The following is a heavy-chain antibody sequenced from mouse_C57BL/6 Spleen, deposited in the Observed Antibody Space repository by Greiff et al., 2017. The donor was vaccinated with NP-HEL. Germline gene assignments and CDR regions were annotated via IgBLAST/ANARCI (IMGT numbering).Heavy chain of an antibody. CDR3: ARRDDGYPMDY. V-gene: IGHV1-59*01. Sequence: QVQLQQSGAELVSPGTSVKLSCKASGYTFTSYWMHWVKQRPGQGLEWIGVIDPSDSYTNYNQKFKGKATLTVDTSSSTAYMQLSSLTSEDSAVYYCARRDDGYPMDYWGQGTSVTVSS. J-gene: IGHJ4*01. D-gene: IGHD2-3*01. CDR2: IDPSDSYT. CDR1: GYTFTSYW.